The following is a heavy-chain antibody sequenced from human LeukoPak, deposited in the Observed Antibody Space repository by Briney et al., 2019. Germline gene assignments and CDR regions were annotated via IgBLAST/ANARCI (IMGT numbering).Heavy chain of an antibody. J-gene: IGHJ4*02. V-gene: IGHV1-2*02. D-gene: IGHD1-26*01. CDR3: ARDLKWERGSVQTWGLDY. CDR2: INPNSGGT. Sequence: ASVKVSCKASGYTFTGYYMHWVRQAPGQGPEWMGWINPNSGGTNYAQKFQGRVTMTRDTSISTAYMELSRPRSDDTPVYHWARDLKWERGSVQTWGLDYWGQGTLVTASS. CDR1: GYTFTGYY.